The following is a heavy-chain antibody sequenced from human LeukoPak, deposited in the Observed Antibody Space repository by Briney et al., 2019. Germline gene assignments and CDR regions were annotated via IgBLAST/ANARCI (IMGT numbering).Heavy chain of an antibody. CDR1: GGSISSYY. V-gene: IGHV4-39*01. J-gene: IGHJ4*02. D-gene: IGHD5-24*01. CDR2: IYYSGST. Sequence: SETLSLTCTVSGGSISSYYWGWIRQPPGKGLEWIGSIYYSGSTYYNPSLKSRVTISVDTSKNQFSLKLSSVTAADTAVYYCARRFRKMATIGYWGQGTLVTVSS. CDR3: ARRFRKMATIGY.